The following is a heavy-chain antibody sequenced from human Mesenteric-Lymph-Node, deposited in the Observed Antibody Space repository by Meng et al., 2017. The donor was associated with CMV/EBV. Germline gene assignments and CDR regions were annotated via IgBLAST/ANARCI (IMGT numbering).Heavy chain of an antibody. J-gene: IGHJ4*02. CDR2: INHSGNT. CDR3: ARAPRGSSWDNYFDY. CDR1: GGSFSVFH. Sequence: AVYGGSFSVFHWTWIRQPPGKGLEWKGKINHSGNTNYNPSLKSRVTISVDTSKNQFSLKLSSVTAADTAVYYCARAPRGSSWDNYFDYWGQGTLVTVSS. V-gene: IGHV4-34*01. D-gene: IGHD6-13*01.